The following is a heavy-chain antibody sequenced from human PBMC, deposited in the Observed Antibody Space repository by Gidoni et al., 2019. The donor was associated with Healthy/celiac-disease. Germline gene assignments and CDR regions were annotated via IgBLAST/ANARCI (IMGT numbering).Heavy chain of an antibody. CDR2: ISVSGGST. Sequence: EVQLLESGGGLVQPGGSLRLSCAASGFTFSSYAMSWVRQAPGKGLEWVSAISVSGGSTYYADSVKGRFTISRDNSKNTLYLQMNSLRAEDTAVYYCAKDAVVVAATYNWFDPWGQGTLVTVSS. J-gene: IGHJ5*02. V-gene: IGHV3-23*01. CDR3: AKDAVVVAATYNWFDP. D-gene: IGHD2-15*01. CDR1: GFTFSSYA.